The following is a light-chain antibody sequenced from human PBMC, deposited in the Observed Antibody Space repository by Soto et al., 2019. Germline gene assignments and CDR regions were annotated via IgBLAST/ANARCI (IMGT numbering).Light chain of an antibody. CDR2: NSS. J-gene: IGKJ1*01. Sequence: DIVMTQSPPTLYVSPGGRASLSCRASQSVDNSVAWYQQKPGQGPTLLIFNSSARDYGVPSRFSGSGSGSDFFLTIRSLQSEDSALYFCQQYNRWWSLGQGTKVQI. V-gene: IGKV3-15*01. CDR3: QQYNRWWS. CDR1: QSVDNS.